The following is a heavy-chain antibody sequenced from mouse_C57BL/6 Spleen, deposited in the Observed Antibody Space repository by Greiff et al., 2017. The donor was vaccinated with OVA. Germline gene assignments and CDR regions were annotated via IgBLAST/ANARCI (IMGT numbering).Heavy chain of an antibody. V-gene: IGHV1-18*01. CDR2: INPNNGGT. CDR1: GYTFTDYN. CDR3: ARRAIYYGYDGDFYYAMDY. Sequence: EVQLQQSGPELVKPGASVKIPCKASGYTFTDYNMDWVKQSHGKSLEWIGDINPNNGGTIYNQKFKGKATLTVDKYSSTAYMELRSLTSEDTAVYYCARRAIYYGYDGDFYYAMDYWGQGTSVTVSS. J-gene: IGHJ4*01. D-gene: IGHD2-2*01.